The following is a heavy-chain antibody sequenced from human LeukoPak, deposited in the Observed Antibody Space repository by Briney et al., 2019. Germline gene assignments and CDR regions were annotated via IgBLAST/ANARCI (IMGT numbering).Heavy chain of an antibody. J-gene: IGHJ5*02. CDR1: RYTFTGYY. CDR2: ITPNSGGT. D-gene: IGHD3-10*01. V-gene: IGHV1-2*02. CDR3: ARDRWFGEASSANWFDP. Sequence: GPSVKLSCEASRYTFTGYYMHCVRHAPGQGLEWMGWITPNSGGTNYAQKFQGRVTMTRDTSISTTYMELSRLRSDDTAVYCCARDRWFGEASSANWFDPWGQVTLVTVSS.